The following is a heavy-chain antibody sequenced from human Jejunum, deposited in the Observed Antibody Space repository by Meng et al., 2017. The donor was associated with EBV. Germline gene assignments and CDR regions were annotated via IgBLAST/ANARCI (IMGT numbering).Heavy chain of an antibody. J-gene: IGHJ4*02. CDR1: VGSMFSRNW. CDR3: ASIHPSIDS. D-gene: IGHD2-21*01. Sequence: GPGLVQPSGTLSLPWAVPVGSMFSRNWWTWVRQAPGRGREWIGEIYHSGSTNYNPSLKSRITTSLDKSKNQFSLKLRSVTAADTAVYYCASIHPSIDSWGPGTLVTVSS. V-gene: IGHV4-4*02. CDR2: IYHSGST.